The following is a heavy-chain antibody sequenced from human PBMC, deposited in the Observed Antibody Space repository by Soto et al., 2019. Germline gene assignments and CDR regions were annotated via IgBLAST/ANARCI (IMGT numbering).Heavy chain of an antibody. D-gene: IGHD2-21*02. J-gene: IGHJ4*02. Sequence: ASVKVSCKASGYMFSNYDIIWVRQATGQGLEWMGWMNPDSDKTGYAQKFQGRVTMTGNTSISTAYMELTALTYEDTAIYYCARPGARYCGGDCYSSHWGQGTLVTVSS. CDR1: GYMFSNYD. CDR2: MNPDSDKT. CDR3: ARPGARYCGGDCYSSH. V-gene: IGHV1-8*01.